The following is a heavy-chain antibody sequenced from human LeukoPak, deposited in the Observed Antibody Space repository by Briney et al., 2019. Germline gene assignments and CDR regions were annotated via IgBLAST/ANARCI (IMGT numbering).Heavy chain of an antibody. J-gene: IGHJ4*02. CDR3: ARDLRGTSCYDY. D-gene: IGHD2-2*01. CDR2: IYYSGST. V-gene: IGHV4-59*01. CDR1: GGSMSDYY. Sequence: PSETLSLTCTVSGGSMSDYYWSWIRRPPGKGLEWIGYIYYSGSTNYTPSLKSRVTISVDTSKNQFSLKLSSVTAADTAVYYCARDLRGTSCYDYWGQGTLVTVAS.